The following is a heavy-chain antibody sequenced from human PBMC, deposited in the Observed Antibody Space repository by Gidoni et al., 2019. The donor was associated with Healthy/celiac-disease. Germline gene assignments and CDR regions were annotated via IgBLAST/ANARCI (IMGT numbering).Heavy chain of an antibody. Sequence: QVQLVQSGAAVQKPGSSVKVSCKASGGTFSSYAISWVRQAPGQGLEWMGGIIPIFGTANYAQKFKGRVTSTADESKSTAYIELSSLRSEDTAVYYGATRGYSYGYQGWFDPWGQGTLVTVSS. J-gene: IGHJ5*02. CDR1: GGTFSSYA. CDR3: ATRGYSYGYQGWFDP. CDR2: IIPIFGTA. D-gene: IGHD5-18*01. V-gene: IGHV1-69*01.